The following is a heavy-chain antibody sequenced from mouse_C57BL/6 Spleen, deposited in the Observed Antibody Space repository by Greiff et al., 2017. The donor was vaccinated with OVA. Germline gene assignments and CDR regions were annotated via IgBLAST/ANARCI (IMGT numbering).Heavy chain of an antibody. D-gene: IGHD2-2*01. CDR2: INPSNGDT. CDR1: GFTFTSYW. Sequence: QVQLQQSGTELVKPGASLKLSCTASGFTFTSYWMPWVQQTPGQGLEWIGNINPSNGDTNYNEKFKSKATLTVDKSSSTAYMQLSSLTSEDSAVYYCARNGYYYAMDYWGQGTSVTVSA. CDR3: ARNGYYYAMDY. J-gene: IGHJ4*01. V-gene: IGHV1-53*01.